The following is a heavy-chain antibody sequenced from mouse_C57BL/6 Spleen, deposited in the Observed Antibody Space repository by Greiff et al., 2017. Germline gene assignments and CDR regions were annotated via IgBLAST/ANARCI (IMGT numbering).Heavy chain of an antibody. CDR1: GFTFSSYA. Sequence: EVHLVESGGGLVKPGGSLKLSCAASGFTFSSYAMSWVRQTPEKRLEWVATISDGGSYTSYPDNVKGRFTISRDNAKNNLYLQMSHLKSEDTAMYSCARDGGVYDGCYVQTWFAYWGQGTLVTVSA. CDR2: ISDGGSYT. J-gene: IGHJ3*01. CDR3: ARDGGVYDGCYVQTWFAY. D-gene: IGHD2-3*01. V-gene: IGHV5-4*01.